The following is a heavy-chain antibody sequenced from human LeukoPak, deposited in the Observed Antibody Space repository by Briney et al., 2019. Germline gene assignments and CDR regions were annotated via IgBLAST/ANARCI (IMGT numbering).Heavy chain of an antibody. D-gene: IGHD3-16*01. V-gene: IGHV3-23*03. CDR3: AKNWGPLDM. CDR1: GFTFSDFS. CDR2: IDHAGTNAGT. Sequence: GGSLRLCCAASGFTFSDFSMTWVRQAPGKGLEWVSSIDHAGTNAGTYYADSVKGRFTISRDNSKNTLCLQLNSLRADDTAVYYCAKNWGPLDMRGQGTMVTASS. J-gene: IGHJ3*02.